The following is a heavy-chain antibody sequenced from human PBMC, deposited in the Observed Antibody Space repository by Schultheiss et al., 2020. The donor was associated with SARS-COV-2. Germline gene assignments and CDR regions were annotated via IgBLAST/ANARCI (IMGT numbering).Heavy chain of an antibody. CDR1: GGTFSSYA. D-gene: IGHD2-21*02. J-gene: IGHJ4*02. CDR2: IIPIFGTA. CDR3: ARVGIGVTPPLGYYFDY. V-gene: IGHV1-69*05. Sequence: SVKVSFKASGGTFSSYAISWVRQAPGQGLEWMGGIIPIFGTANYAQKFQGRVTMTTDTSTSTAYMELRSLRSDDTAVYYCARVGIGVTPPLGYYFDYWGQGTLVTVSS.